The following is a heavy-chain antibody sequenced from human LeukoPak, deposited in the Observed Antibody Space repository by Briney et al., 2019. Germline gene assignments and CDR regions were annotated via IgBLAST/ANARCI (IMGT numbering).Heavy chain of an antibody. D-gene: IGHD3-22*01. J-gene: IGHJ3*02. CDR1: ALTFTSYG. Sequence: GASVKVSCKASALTFTSYGDSWVRQAPGQGLEWMGWISGYNGNTHYAQTLHGRVTMTTDTSTSTAYMELRSLRSDDTAVYYCARDLYYYDSSDFYYDTFDIWGQGTMVTVSS. CDR2: ISGYNGNT. CDR3: ARDLYYYDSSDFYYDTFDI. V-gene: IGHV1-18*01.